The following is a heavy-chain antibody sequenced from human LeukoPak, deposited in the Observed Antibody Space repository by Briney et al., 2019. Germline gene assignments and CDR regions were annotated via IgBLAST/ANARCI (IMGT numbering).Heavy chain of an antibody. CDR1: GGSISSSNW. CDR2: IYHSGST. V-gene: IGHV4-4*02. J-gene: IGHJ4*02. D-gene: IGHD3-22*01. Sequence: SETLSLTCAVSGGSISSSNWWSWVRQPPGRGLEWIGEIYHSGSTNYNPSLKSRVTISVDKSKNQFSLKLSSVTAADTAVYYCARVCYDSSGYCLDYWGQGTLVTVSS. CDR3: ARVCYDSSGYCLDY.